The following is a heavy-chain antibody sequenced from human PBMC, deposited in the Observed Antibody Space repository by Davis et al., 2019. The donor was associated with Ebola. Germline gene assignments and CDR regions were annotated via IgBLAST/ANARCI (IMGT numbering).Heavy chain of an antibody. CDR3: ARDIVVVPAASNWFDP. Sequence: SQTLSLTCAVYGGSFSGYYWGWIRQPPGKGLEWIGSIYYSGSTYYNPSLKSRVTISVDTSKNQFSLKLSSVTAADTAVYYCARDIVVVPAASNWFDPWGQGTLVTVSS. CDR1: GGSFSGYY. J-gene: IGHJ5*02. V-gene: IGHV4-39*01. D-gene: IGHD2-2*01. CDR2: IYYSGST.